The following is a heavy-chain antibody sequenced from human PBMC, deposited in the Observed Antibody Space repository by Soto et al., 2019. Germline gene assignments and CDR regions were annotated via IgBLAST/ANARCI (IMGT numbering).Heavy chain of an antibody. CDR3: ARVKRLGEFPEPPDY. CDR1: GGSISSYY. D-gene: IGHD3-16*01. V-gene: IGHV4-59*01. CDR2: IYYSEST. J-gene: IGHJ4*02. Sequence: KTSETLSLTCTVSGGSISSYYWSWIRQPPGKGLEWIGYIYYSESTNYNPSLKSRVTISVDTSKNQFSLKLSSVTAADTAVYYCARVKRLGEFPEPPDYWGQGTLVTVSS.